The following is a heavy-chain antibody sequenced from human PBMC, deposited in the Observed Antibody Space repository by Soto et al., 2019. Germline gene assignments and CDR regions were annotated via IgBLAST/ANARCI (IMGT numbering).Heavy chain of an antibody. CDR1: GGSISSYY. J-gene: IGHJ6*02. Sequence: PSETLSLTCTVSGGSISSYYWSWIRQPPGKGLEWIGYIYYSGSTNYNPSLKSRVTISVDTSKNQFSLKLSSVPAADTAVYYCARDRIVRERAARYDSYYYYGMDVWGQGTTVTVS. CDR2: IYYSGST. CDR3: ARDRIVRERAARYDSYYYYGMDV. D-gene: IGHD5-12*01. V-gene: IGHV4-59*01.